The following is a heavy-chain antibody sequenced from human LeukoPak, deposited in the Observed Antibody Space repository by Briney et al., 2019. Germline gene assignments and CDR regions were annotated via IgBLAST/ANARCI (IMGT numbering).Heavy chain of an antibody. J-gene: IGHJ4*02. CDR1: GFTFVTYW. Sequence: GGSLRLSCAASGFTFVTYWMHWVRQAPGKGLVWVSRINSDGSSTSYADSVKGRFTIPRDNSKNTLYLQMNSLRAEDTAVYYCAKPTGYNTFDYWGQGTLVTVSS. CDR3: AKPTGYNTFDY. D-gene: IGHD3-9*01. CDR2: INSDGSST. V-gene: IGHV3-74*01.